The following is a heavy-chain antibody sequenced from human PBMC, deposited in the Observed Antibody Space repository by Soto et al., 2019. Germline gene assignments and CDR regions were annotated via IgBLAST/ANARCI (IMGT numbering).Heavy chain of an antibody. CDR3: ARHRAFLAGLNWFDP. Sequence: SETLSRTCTVSGGSISSGGYYWSWIRQHPGKGLEWIGYIYYSGSTYYNPSLKSRVTISVDTSKNQFSLKLSSVTAADTAVYYCARHRAFLAGLNWFDPWGQGTLVTVSS. CDR2: IYYSGST. D-gene: IGHD3-16*01. V-gene: IGHV4-31*03. CDR1: GGSISSGGYY. J-gene: IGHJ5*02.